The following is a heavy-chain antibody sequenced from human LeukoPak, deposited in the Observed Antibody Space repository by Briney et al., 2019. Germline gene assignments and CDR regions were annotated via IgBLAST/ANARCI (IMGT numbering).Heavy chain of an antibody. CDR2: IYHSGST. Sequence: PSETLSLTCTVSGYSISNGYYWGWIRQPPGKGLEWIGSIYHSGSTYYNPSLKSRVTISVDTSKNQFSLRLSSVTAADTAVYYCAGLLGYCSSTSCYYFDYWGQGTLVTVSS. V-gene: IGHV4-38-2*02. CDR1: GYSISNGYY. CDR3: AGLLGYCSSTSCYYFDY. J-gene: IGHJ4*02. D-gene: IGHD2-2*01.